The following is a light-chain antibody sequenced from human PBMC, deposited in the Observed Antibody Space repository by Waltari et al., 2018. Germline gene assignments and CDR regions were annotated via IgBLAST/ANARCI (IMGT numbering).Light chain of an antibody. J-gene: IGKJ1*01. CDR3: QQYYRWWT. V-gene: IGKV3-15*01. CDR1: QSISSD. Sequence: EIVMTQSPATLSVSPGERATLSCRASQSISSDLAWYQQKPGQAPRLLIYGASTRATGIPDRLSGSGSGTELTLTISSLQSEDFAVYYCQQYYRWWTFGLGTKVERK. CDR2: GAS.